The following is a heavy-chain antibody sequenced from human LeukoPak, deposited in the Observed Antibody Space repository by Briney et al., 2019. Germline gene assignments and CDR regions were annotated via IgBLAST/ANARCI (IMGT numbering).Heavy chain of an antibody. J-gene: IGHJ4*02. Sequence: GGSLRLSCAASGFTFSSYAMSWVRQAPGKGLEWVSAISSSGGSTYYADSVKGRFTISRDNSKNSLYLQMNSLRAEDTAVYYFAKTGKYYDILTGYSTTYYFDYWGQGTLVTVSS. V-gene: IGHV3-23*01. D-gene: IGHD3-9*01. CDR2: ISSSGGST. CDR1: GFTFSSYA. CDR3: AKTGKYYDILTGYSTTYYFDY.